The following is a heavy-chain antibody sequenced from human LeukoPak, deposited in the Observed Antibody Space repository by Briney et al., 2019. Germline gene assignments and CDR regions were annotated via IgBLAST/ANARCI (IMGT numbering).Heavy chain of an antibody. CDR3: AHSEGILTGYSSSWYEGPHFRSGWYFQH. CDR1: GVSLSTSGVG. Sequence: SGPTLVNPTQTLTLPCTFSGVSLSTSGVGVGWIRQPPGKALEWLALIYWNDDKRYSPSLKSRLTITKDTSKNQVVLTMTNMDPADTATYCCAHSEGILTGYSSSWYEGPHFRSGWYFQHWGQGTLVTASS. V-gene: IGHV2-5*01. D-gene: IGHD6-13*01. CDR2: IYWNDDK. J-gene: IGHJ1*01.